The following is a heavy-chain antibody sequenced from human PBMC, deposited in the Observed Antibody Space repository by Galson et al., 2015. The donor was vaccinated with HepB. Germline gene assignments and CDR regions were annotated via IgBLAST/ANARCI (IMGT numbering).Heavy chain of an antibody. CDR2: IKSKTDGGTT. Sequence: SLRLSCAASGFTFSNAWMSWVRQAPGKGLVWVGRIKSKTDGGTTDYAAPVKGRFTISRDDSKNTLYLQMNSLKTEDTAVYYCGDSSGYYDDYWGQGTLVTVSS. V-gene: IGHV3-15*01. J-gene: IGHJ4*02. CDR3: GDSSGYYDDY. D-gene: IGHD3-22*01. CDR1: GFTFSNAW.